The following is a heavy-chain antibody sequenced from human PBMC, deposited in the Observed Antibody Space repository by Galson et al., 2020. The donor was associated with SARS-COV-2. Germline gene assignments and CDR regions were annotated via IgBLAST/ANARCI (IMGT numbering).Heavy chain of an antibody. CDR3: AKSFGGSYYDPLDY. J-gene: IGHJ4*02. Sequence: QSGGSLRLSCAASGFTFSSYAMHWVRQAPGKGLEWVAVISYDGSNKYYADSVKGRFTISRDNSKNTLYLQMNSLRAEDTAVYYCAKSFGGSYYDPLDYWGQGTLVTVSS. D-gene: IGHD1-26*01. CDR1: GFTFSSYA. CDR2: ISYDGSNK. V-gene: IGHV3-30*04.